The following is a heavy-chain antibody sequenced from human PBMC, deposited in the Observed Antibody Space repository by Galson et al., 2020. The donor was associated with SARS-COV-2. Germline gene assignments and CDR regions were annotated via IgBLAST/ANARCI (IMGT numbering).Heavy chain of an antibody. CDR1: GNTLTQIS. V-gene: IGHV1-24*01. Sequence: ASVKVSCKVSGNTLTQISMHWVRQAPGEGLEWMGGFDSEAGETIYAQKFQGRVAMTEDTSTDTAYMELSSLRSEDTAVYYCAAGTATSVLVPLTGGVYTYHHPMDVWGQGTTVTV. CDR3: AAGTATSVLVPLTGGVYTYHHPMDV. J-gene: IGHJ6*02. CDR2: FDSEAGET. D-gene: IGHD2-8*01.